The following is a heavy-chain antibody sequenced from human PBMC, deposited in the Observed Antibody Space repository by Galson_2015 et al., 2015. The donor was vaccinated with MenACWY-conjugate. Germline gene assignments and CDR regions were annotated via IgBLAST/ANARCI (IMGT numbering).Heavy chain of an antibody. CDR3: TRQSPLNFDY. CDR2: IRSKRNNYAT. CDR1: GFSFSDSA. J-gene: IGHJ4*02. V-gene: IGHV3-73*01. D-gene: IGHD2-8*01. Sequence: SLRLSCAASGFSFSDSAMHWVRQASGKGLEWVGRIRSKRNNYATTYAASVQGRFTISRDESERTAYLHMNSLKTEDTAIYYCTRQSPLNFDYWGQGALVTVSS.